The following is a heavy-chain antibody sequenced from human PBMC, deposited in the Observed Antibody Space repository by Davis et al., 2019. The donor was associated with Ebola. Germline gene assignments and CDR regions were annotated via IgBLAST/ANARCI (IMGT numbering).Heavy chain of an antibody. CDR1: GGSISSYY. Sequence: PGGSLRLSCNVSGGSISSYYWSWIRQPPGKGLEWIGYIYYSGSTNCNPSLSSRVTMSVDTSKNQLSLKLNSVTAADTAVYYCASDEEGVVNWGQGTLVTVSS. V-gene: IGHV4-59*01. J-gene: IGHJ4*02. D-gene: IGHD3-22*01. CDR3: ASDEEGVVN. CDR2: IYYSGST.